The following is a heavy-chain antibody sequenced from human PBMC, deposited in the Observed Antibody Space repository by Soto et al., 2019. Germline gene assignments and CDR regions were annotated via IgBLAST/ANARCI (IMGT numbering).Heavy chain of an antibody. CDR2: ISYDGSNK. V-gene: IGHV3-30-3*01. CDR3: ARAHSSGYADADDDYFDY. Sequence: HPGGSLRLSCAASGFTFSSYAMHWVRQAPGKGLEWVAVISYDGSNKYYADSVKGRFTISRDNSKNTLYLQMNSLRAEDTAVYYCARAHSSGYADADDDYFDYWGQGTLVTVSS. CDR1: GFTFSSYA. J-gene: IGHJ4*02. D-gene: IGHD5-18*01.